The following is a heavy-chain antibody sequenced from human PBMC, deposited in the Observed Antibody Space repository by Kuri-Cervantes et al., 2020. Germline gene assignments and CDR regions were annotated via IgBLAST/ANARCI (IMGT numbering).Heavy chain of an antibody. J-gene: IGHJ4*02. Sequence: ASVKVSCKASGYTFNYYAMNWVRQAPGQGLEWMGWINTKTGNPTYARGFTGRFVFSLDTSVSTTYLQISSLKAEDTALYYCARISSREGDWGQGTLVTVSS. CDR2: INTKTGNP. CDR3: ARISSREGD. D-gene: IGHD1-26*01. V-gene: IGHV7-4-1*02. CDR1: GYTFNYYA.